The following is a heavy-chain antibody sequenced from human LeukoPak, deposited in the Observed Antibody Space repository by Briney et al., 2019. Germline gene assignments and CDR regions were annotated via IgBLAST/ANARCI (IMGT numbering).Heavy chain of an antibody. CDR2: INHSGSA. CDR1: GGPFSGYY. V-gene: IGHV4-34*01. Sequence: PSETLSLTCAVYGGPFSGYYWSWIRQPPGKGLEWIGEINHSGSANYNPSLKSRVTISVDMSKNQFSLKLSSVTAADTAVYYCAGQNCGGDCWVRYWGQGTLVTVSS. D-gene: IGHD2-21*02. CDR3: AGQNCGGDCWVRY. J-gene: IGHJ4*02.